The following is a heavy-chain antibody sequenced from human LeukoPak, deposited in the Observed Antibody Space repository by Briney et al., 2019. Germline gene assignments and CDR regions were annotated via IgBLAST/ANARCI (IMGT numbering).Heavy chain of an antibody. CDR1: GFTFSSYA. D-gene: IGHD3-22*01. CDR2: ISGSGGST. Sequence: PGGSLRLSCAASGFTFSSYAMSWLRQPPGKGLEWVSAISGSGGSTNYADSVKGRFTISRDNSKNTLYLQMNSLRAEDTAVYYCAKPTSPYYYDSSGYDYWGQGTLVTVSS. J-gene: IGHJ4*02. V-gene: IGHV3-23*01. CDR3: AKPTSPYYYDSSGYDY.